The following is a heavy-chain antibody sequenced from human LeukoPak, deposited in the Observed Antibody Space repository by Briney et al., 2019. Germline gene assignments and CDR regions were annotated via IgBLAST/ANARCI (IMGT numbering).Heavy chain of an antibody. CDR3: AKSNGYGLIDI. Sequence: SGTLSLTCTVSGGSISSSKWWSWVRQPPGKGLEWIGEIYHSGSTNYNPSLKSRVTISVDKSKNQFSLKLSSVTAADTAVYYCAKSNGYGLIDIWGQGTMVTVSS. J-gene: IGHJ3*02. CDR1: GGSISSSKW. V-gene: IGHV4-4*02. D-gene: IGHD3-22*01. CDR2: IYHSGST.